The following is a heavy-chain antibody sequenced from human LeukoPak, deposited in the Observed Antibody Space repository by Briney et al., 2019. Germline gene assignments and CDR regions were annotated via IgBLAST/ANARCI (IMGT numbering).Heavy chain of an antibody. D-gene: IGHD2-2*01. J-gene: IGHJ5*02. CDR1: GFTFSYYG. V-gene: IGHV3-30*18. Sequence: GGSLRLSCAASGFTFSYYGMHWVRQAPGKGLEWVAVISYDGTDKYYADSVKGRFTISGDDSKNTLYLQMNSLRAEDTAVYYCAKSIRGHCSRTTCTGDWFDPWGQGTLVTVSS. CDR2: ISYDGTDK. CDR3: AKSIRGHCSRTTCTGDWFDP.